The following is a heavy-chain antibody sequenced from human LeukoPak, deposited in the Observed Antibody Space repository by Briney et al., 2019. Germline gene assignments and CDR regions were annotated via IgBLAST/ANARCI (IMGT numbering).Heavy chain of an antibody. V-gene: IGHV1-18*01. CDR2: ISAYNGNT. D-gene: IGHD6-13*01. CDR3: ARGDSSSWYGGSYYRDV. CDR1: GYTFTSYG. J-gene: IGHJ6*03. Sequence: ASVKVSCKASGYTFTSYGISWVRQAPGQGLEWMGWISAYNGNTNYAQKLQGRVTMTTDPSTSRAYMELRSLRSDDTAVYYCARGDSSSWYGGSYYRDVGGKGTTVTVSS.